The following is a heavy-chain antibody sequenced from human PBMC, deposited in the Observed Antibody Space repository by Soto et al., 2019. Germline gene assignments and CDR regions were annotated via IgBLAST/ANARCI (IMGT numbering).Heavy chain of an antibody. J-gene: IGHJ3*02. D-gene: IGHD3-10*02. Sequence: VKVSCQASGGTFSSYAISWVRQAPGQGLEWMGGIIPIFGTANYAQKFQGRVTITADKSTSTAYMELSSLRSEDTAVYYCARVFGEVNQFTLTMATTAFDIWGQGTMVTVSS. CDR2: IIPIFGTA. CDR3: ARVFGEVNQFTLTMATTAFDI. CDR1: GGTFSSYA. V-gene: IGHV1-69*06.